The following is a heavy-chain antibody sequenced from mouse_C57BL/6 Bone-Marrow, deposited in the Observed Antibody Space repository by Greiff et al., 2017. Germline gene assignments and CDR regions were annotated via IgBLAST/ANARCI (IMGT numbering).Heavy chain of an antibody. Sequence: QVQLQQSGAELARPGASVKLSCKASGYTFTSYGISWVKQRTGQGLEWIGEIYPRSGNTYYNEKFKGKATLTADKSFSTAYMELRSLTSEDSAVYFCARSGPPWYFDVWGTGTTVTVSS. CDR1: GYTFTSYG. D-gene: IGHD3-1*01. CDR2: IYPRSGNT. V-gene: IGHV1-81*01. J-gene: IGHJ1*03. CDR3: ARSGPPWYFDV.